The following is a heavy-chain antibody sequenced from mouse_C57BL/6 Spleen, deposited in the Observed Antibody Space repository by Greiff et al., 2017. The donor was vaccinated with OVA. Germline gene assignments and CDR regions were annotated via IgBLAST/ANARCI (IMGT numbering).Heavy chain of an antibody. Sequence: VKLQESGAELVKPGASVKLSCKASGYTFTEYTIHWVKQRPGQGLEWIGWVYPGGGSIKYNEKFKGKATLTADKSSSTAYMALSRLTSEDSAVDVCARHEKGGYDGYYDYWGQGTTLTVSS. CDR2: VYPGGGSI. J-gene: IGHJ2*01. CDR1: GYTFTEYT. CDR3: ARHEKGGYDGYYDY. V-gene: IGHV1-62-2*01. D-gene: IGHD2-3*01.